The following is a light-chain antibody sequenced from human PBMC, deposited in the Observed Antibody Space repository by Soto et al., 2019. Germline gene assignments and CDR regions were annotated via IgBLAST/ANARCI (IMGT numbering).Light chain of an antibody. J-gene: IGLJ3*02. Sequence: QSALTQPASVSGSPGQSITISCTGTSSDVGGYNYVSWYQQHPGKAPKLMIYDVSNRPSGVSNRFSGSKSGNTASLTISGLQAEDEAVYYCSSYTSSGTFGVFGGGTKLTVL. CDR3: SSYTSSGTFGV. V-gene: IGLV2-14*01. CDR1: SSDVGGYNY. CDR2: DVS.